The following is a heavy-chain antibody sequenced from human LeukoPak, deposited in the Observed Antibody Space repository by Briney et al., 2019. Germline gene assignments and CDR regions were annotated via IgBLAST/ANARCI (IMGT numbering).Heavy chain of an antibody. CDR1: GFTFSSYA. Sequence: PGGSLRLSCAASGFTFSSYAMHWVRQAPGKGLEWVAVISYDGSNKYYADSVKGRFTISRDNAKNTLYLQMNSLGAEDTAVYYCARDGGGEGTLDYWGQGTLVTVSS. CDR3: ARDGGGEGTLDY. V-gene: IGHV3-30-3*01. D-gene: IGHD4-23*01. J-gene: IGHJ4*02. CDR2: ISYDGSNK.